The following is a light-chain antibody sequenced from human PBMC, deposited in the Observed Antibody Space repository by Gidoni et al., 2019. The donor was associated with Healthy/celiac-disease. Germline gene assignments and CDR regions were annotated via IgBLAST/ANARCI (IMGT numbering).Light chain of an antibody. J-gene: IGLJ3*02. CDR3: SSYTSSSTLRV. CDR1: ITDVGGYNY. CDR2: EVS. Sequence: QSALTQPASVSGSPGQSITISCTATITDVGGYNYVSWYQQHPGKAPKLMIYEVSNRPSGVSNRFSGSKSGNTASLTISGLQAEDEADYYCSSYTSSSTLRVFGGGTKLTVL. V-gene: IGLV2-14*01.